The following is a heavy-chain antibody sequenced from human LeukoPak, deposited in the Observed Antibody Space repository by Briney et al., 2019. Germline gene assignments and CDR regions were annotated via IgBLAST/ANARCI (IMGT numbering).Heavy chain of an antibody. CDR1: GGTFTIYA. D-gene: IGHD2-2*01. J-gene: IGHJ5*02. V-gene: IGHV1-69*05. CDR2: TIPIFGTA. CDR3: ARVGCSSTSCYPENWFDP. Sequence: SVKVSCTASGGTFTIYAISWVRQAPGQGLEWMGGTIPIFGTANYAQKFQGRVTITTDESTSTAYMELSSLRSEDTAVYYCARVGCSSTSCYPENWFDPWGQGTLVTVSS.